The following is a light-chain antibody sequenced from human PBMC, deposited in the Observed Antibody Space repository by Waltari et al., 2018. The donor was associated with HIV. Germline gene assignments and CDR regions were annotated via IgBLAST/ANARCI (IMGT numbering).Light chain of an antibody. CDR3: SSYTASSALEI. CDR1: TNDLATYTF. V-gene: IGLV2-14*03. Sequence: QSALTQPASVSGSPGHWITVSSTGTTNDLATYTFVSWYQQHPGKAPKLVIYDVTSRPSGVSDRFSGSKSGNTASLTISGLRAEDEAHYYCSSYTASSALEIFGGGTKVTVL. CDR2: DVT. J-gene: IGLJ2*01.